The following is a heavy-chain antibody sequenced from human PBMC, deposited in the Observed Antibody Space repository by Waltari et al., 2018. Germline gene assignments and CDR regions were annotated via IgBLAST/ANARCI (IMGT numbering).Heavy chain of an antibody. Sequence: VQLVESGGGAVQPGGSLRLSCAASGFTYRNYPMTWVRQAPGKGLEWVSSISSTGGTIHYAASVKGRFTISRDDSKNTLYLQMHNLRAEDTAVYYCAKGAQYQLLYFYFDSWGQGTLVTVSS. V-gene: IGHV3-23*04. CDR3: AKGAQYQLLYFYFDS. J-gene: IGHJ4*02. D-gene: IGHD2-2*02. CDR2: ISSTGGTI. CDR1: GFTYRNYP.